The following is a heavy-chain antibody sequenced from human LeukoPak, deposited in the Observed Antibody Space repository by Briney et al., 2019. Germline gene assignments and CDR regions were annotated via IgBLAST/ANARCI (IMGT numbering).Heavy chain of an antibody. CDR2: IGTASDA. D-gene: IGHD1-1*01. CDR1: GFTFSSFD. V-gene: IGHV3-13*01. CDR3: ARGPPRGKYYYMDV. J-gene: IGHJ6*03. Sequence: LAGGSLRLSCAASGFTFSSFDMHWVRQPTGQGLEWVSTIGTASDAYCPGSVEGRFTLSRDNAKNSLYLQMNSLTAGDTAVYYCARGPPRGKYYYMDVWGKGTTVTVSS.